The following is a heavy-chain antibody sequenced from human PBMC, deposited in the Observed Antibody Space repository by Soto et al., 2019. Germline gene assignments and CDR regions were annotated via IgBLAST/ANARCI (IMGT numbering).Heavy chain of an antibody. CDR3: ARLRWFGELLLNWFDP. D-gene: IGHD3-10*01. Sequence: QVQLVQSGAEVKKPGSSVKVSCKASGGTFSSYAISWVRQAPGQGLEGMGGIIPIFGTANYAQKFQGRVTITADESTSTAYMELSSLRSEDTAVYYCARLRWFGELLLNWFDPWGQGTLVTVSS. J-gene: IGHJ5*02. CDR2: IIPIFGTA. CDR1: GGTFSSYA. V-gene: IGHV1-69*01.